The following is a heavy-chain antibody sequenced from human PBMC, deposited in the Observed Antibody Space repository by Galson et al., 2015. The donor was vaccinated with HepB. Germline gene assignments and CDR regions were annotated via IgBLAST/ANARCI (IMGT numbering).Heavy chain of an antibody. J-gene: IGHJ6*02. CDR2: IYPGDSDT. Sequence: QSGAEVKKPGESLKISCKGSGYSFTSYWIGWVRQMPGKGLEWMGIIYPGDSDTRYSPSFQGQVTISADKSISTAYLQWSSLKASDSAMYYCARVSDGAGSGSPEYYYGMDVWGQGTTVTVSS. D-gene: IGHD6-19*01. V-gene: IGHV5-51*03. CDR3: ARVSDGAGSGSPEYYYGMDV. CDR1: GYSFTSYW.